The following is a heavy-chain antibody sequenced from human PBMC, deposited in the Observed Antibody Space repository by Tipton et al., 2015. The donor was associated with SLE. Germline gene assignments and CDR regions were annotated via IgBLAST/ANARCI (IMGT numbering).Heavy chain of an antibody. CDR1: GGSISSYY. CDR2: IYYSGST. J-gene: IGHJ4*02. Sequence: TLSLTCTVSGGSISSYYWSWIRQPPGKGLEWIGYIYYSGSTNYNPSLRSRVTISVDTSKNQFSLKLSSVTAADTAVYYCASQLDTYFDFWGQGTLVTVSS. D-gene: IGHD1-1*01. CDR3: ASQLDTYFDF. V-gene: IGHV4-59*01.